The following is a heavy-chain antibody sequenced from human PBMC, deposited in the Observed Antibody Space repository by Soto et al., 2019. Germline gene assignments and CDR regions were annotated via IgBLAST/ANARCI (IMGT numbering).Heavy chain of an antibody. V-gene: IGHV3-48*03. CDR2: ISDSSTTK. CDR1: GFTFNSYG. Sequence: EVQLVESGGGLVQPGGSLRLSCAASGFTFNSYGMHWVRQAPGKGLEWVSYISDSSTTKFYADSVKGRFTISRDNTKNSLFLQMNSLRAGDTAVYFCASEGYKDFDYWGQGTLVTVSS. D-gene: IGHD5-12*01. CDR3: ASEGYKDFDY. J-gene: IGHJ4*02.